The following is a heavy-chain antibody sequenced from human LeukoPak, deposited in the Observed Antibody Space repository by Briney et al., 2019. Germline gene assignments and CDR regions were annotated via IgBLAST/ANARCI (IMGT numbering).Heavy chain of an antibody. CDR2: IYNSGST. CDR1: GGSISNYY. Sequence: NPSETLSLTCTVSGGSISNYYWTWIRQPPGKGLEWIGYIYNSGSTNYNPSLKSRVTISVDTSKNQFSLKLSSVTAADTAIYYCARVARALYCSGTSCLPHDAFDVWGQGTMVTVSS. J-gene: IGHJ3*01. CDR3: ARVARALYCSGTSCLPHDAFDV. V-gene: IGHV4-59*12. D-gene: IGHD2-2*01.